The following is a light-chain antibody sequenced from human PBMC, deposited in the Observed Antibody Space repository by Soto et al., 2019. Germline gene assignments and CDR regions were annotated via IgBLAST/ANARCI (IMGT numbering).Light chain of an antibody. CDR3: LLSYSNSRRV. CDR1: TGAVTSGHY. CDR2: ETS. J-gene: IGLJ3*02. Sequence: QAVVTQEPSLTVSPGGTVTLTCGSSTGAVTSGHYPYWFQQKPGQAPRTLIFETSNKHSWTPARFSGSLLGGKAALTLSGAQPEDEAEYYCLLSYSNSRRVFGGGNQLTVL. V-gene: IGLV7-46*01.